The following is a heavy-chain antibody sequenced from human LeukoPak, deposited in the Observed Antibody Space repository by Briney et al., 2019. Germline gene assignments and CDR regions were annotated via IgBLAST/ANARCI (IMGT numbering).Heavy chain of an antibody. CDR3: TRGQKYISGYTVTELGSGYFDY. CDR2: FSYSGST. D-gene: IGHD5-18*01. J-gene: IGHJ4*02. V-gene: IGHV4-59*01. CDR1: GGSISSYY. Sequence: SETLSLTCTVSGGSISSYYWNWIRQSPGKGLEWIGSFSYSGSTNYNPSLESRVTISVDTSKNHFSLTLSSVTAADTAVYYCTRGQKYISGYTVTELGSGYFDYWGQGTLVTVSS.